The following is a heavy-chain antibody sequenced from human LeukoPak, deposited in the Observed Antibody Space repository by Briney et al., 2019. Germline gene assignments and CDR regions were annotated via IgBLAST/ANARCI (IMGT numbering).Heavy chain of an antibody. CDR1: GGSISSYY. D-gene: IGHD6-13*01. V-gene: IGHV4-4*07. CDR2: IYTSGST. Sequence: SETLSLTCTVSGGSISSYYWSWIRQPAGKGLEWIGRIYTSGSTNYNPSLKSRVTMSVDTSKNQFSLKLSSVTAADTAVYYCAREKAAAGTGWGNYYYCYMDVWGKGTTVTVSS. J-gene: IGHJ6*03. CDR3: AREKAAAGTGWGNYYYCYMDV.